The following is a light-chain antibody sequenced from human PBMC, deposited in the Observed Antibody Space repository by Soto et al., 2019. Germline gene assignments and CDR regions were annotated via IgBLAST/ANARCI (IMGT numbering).Light chain of an antibody. Sequence: QSALTQPASVSGSPGQSITISCTGTSSDVGAYNFVSWYQQHPGKAPKLMIYDVTNRPSGVSSRFSGSKSGNTASLAISGLHAEDEADYYCSSYTTSNTLVFGGGTQLTVL. V-gene: IGLV2-14*03. CDR2: DVT. CDR3: SSYTTSNTLV. CDR1: SSDVGAYNF. J-gene: IGLJ7*01.